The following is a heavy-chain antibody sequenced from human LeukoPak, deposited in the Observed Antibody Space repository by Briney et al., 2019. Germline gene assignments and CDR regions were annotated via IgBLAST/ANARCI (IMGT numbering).Heavy chain of an antibody. CDR3: NTDLGEWLGVFGY. CDR1: GFTFSNAW. Sequence: GGSLRLSCAASGFTFSNAWMSWVRQAPGKGLEWVGRIKSKTDGGTTDYATPVKGRFTISRDDSKNTLYLQKNSLKNEDTAIYYCNTDLGEWLGVFGYWGQGTLVTVSS. CDR2: IKSKTDGGTT. V-gene: IGHV3-15*01. D-gene: IGHD3-10*01. J-gene: IGHJ4*02.